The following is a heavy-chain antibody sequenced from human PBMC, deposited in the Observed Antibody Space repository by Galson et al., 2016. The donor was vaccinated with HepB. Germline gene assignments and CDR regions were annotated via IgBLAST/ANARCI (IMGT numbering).Heavy chain of an antibody. Sequence: SLRLSCAGSGFTFSNYGISWVRQAPGKGLEWISGISGSGDSTHYADSVKGRFTISRDNAKNSLYLQMSSLRAEDTAVYYCAREAAAGYWGQGTLVTVSS. CDR2: ISGSGDST. CDR1: GFTFSNYG. J-gene: IGHJ4*02. V-gene: IGHV3-23*01. CDR3: AREAAAGY. D-gene: IGHD6-25*01.